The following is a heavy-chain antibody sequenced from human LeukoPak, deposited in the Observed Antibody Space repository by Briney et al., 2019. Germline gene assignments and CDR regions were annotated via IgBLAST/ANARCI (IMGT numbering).Heavy chain of an antibody. J-gene: IGHJ4*02. CDR3: ATEGGSLEKINY. Sequence: GRSLRLSCAASGFTFSSTGMHWARQAPGKGLEWVAVIWYDGSNKYYADSVKGRFTISRDNSKNTLYLQMNSLRAEDTAVYYCATEGGSLEKINYWGQGTLVTVSS. CDR1: GFTFSSTG. V-gene: IGHV3-33*01. D-gene: IGHD5-24*01. CDR2: IWYDGSNK.